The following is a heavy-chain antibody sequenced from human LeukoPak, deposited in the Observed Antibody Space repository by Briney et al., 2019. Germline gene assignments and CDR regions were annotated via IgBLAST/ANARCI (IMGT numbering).Heavy chain of an antibody. V-gene: IGHV4-61*01. D-gene: IGHD3-22*01. Sequence: SETLSLTCTVSGGSISSSSYFWSWIRQPPGMGLEWIGYVYYSGSPNYNPSLKSRVTISVDTSKNQFSLRLRSVTAADTAVYYCARVFDDYHDSSADPPLWFDPWGQGTLVTVSS. CDR3: ARVFDDYHDSSADPPLWFDP. J-gene: IGHJ5*02. CDR1: GGSISSSSYF. CDR2: VYYSGSP.